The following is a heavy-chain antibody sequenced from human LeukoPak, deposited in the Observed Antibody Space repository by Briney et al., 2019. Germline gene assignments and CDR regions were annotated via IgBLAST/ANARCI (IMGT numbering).Heavy chain of an antibody. CDR3: ASQYYYDSSGYYEN. V-gene: IGHV4-30-2*01. J-gene: IGHJ4*02. Sequence: SGTLSLTCAVSGGSISSGGYSWSWIRQPPGKGLEWIGYIYHSGSTYYNPSLKSRVTISVDRSKNQFSLKLSSVTAADTAVYYCASQYYYDSSGYYENWGQGTLVTVSS. D-gene: IGHD3-22*01. CDR1: GGSISSGGYS. CDR2: IYHSGST.